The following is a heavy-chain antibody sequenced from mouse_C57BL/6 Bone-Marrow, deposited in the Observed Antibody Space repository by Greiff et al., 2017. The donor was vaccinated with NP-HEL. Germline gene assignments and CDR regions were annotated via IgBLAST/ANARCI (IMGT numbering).Heavy chain of an antibody. CDR3: ARDIYYYGSSYFDY. Sequence: QVQLQQPGAELVRPGTSVKLSCKASGYTFTSYWMHWVKQRPGQGLEWIGVIDPSDSYTNYNQKFKGKATLTVDTSSSTAYMQLSSLTSEDSAVYYCARDIYYYGSSYFDYWGQGTTLTVSS. CDR1: GYTFTSYW. V-gene: IGHV1-59*01. CDR2: IDPSDSYT. D-gene: IGHD1-1*01. J-gene: IGHJ2*01.